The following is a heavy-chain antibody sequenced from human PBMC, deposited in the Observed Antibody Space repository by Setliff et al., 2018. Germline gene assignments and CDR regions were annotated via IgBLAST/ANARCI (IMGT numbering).Heavy chain of an antibody. J-gene: IGHJ4*02. CDR1: GGSISGSHYS. V-gene: IGHV4-39*02. Sequence: SETLSLTCSVSGGSISGSHYSWVWMRQPPGKRLEWIGSPYYNGTAYYNPSLQRRVAIPVDPSQNYFSLDVNAVTAADTAVYHCVRESRSTWYRRDFWGQGTLVTVSS. CDR3: VRESRSTWYRRDF. CDR2: PYYNGTA. D-gene: IGHD6-13*01.